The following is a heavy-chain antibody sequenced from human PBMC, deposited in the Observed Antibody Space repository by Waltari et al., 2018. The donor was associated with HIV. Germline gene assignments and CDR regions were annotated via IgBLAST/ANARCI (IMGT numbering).Heavy chain of an antibody. V-gene: IGHV1-69*08. CDR1: GGSFTGYS. CDR2: VIPMSGTA. J-gene: IGHJ4*02. CDR3: ASARETMGVDFDF. D-gene: IGHD3-10*01. Sequence: QVQLVQSGAELRTPESSVEVSCKGSGGSFTGYSIHWVRQAPGQGLEWMGRVIPMSGTAMKAQKFQARVTISADKSTTTAYMELTSLRTEDTAVYYCASARETMGVDFDFWGQGTLVTVSS.